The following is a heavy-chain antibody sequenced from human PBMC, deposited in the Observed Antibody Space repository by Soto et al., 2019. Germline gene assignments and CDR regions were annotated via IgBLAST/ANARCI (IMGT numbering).Heavy chain of an antibody. CDR2: ISSSSSYI. Sequence: GGSLRLSCAASGFTFSSYSMNWVRQAPGKGLEWVSSISSSSSYIYYADSVKGRFTISRDNAKNSLYLQMNSLRAEDTAVYYCARVARQLLHDAFDFWGQGTMVTVSS. CDR3: ARVARQLLHDAFDF. V-gene: IGHV3-21*01. CDR1: GFTFSSYS. J-gene: IGHJ3*01. D-gene: IGHD2-2*01.